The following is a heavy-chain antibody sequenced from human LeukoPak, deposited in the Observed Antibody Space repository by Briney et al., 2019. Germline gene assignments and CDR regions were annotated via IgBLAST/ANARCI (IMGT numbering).Heavy chain of an antibody. Sequence: GGSLRLSCAASGFTFSSYWMSWVRQAPGKGLEWVSAISGSGGSTYYADSVKGRFTISRDNSKNTLYLQMNSLRAEDTAVYYCAKAWGDGYNPPPFDYWGQGTLVTVSS. CDR3: AKAWGDGYNPPPFDY. V-gene: IGHV3-23*01. J-gene: IGHJ4*02. D-gene: IGHD5-24*01. CDR1: GFTFSSYW. CDR2: ISGSGGST.